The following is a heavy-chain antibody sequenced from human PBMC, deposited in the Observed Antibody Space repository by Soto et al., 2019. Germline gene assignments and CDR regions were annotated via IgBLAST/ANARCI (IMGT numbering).Heavy chain of an antibody. J-gene: IGHJ4*02. Sequence: EVQLLESGGGLVQPGGSLRLSCAASGFTFSSYAMSWVRQAPGKGLEWVSAISGSGGSTYYADSVKGRFTISRDNSKNTLYLQMNSLRAEDTAVYYCAKWRDIVVVIAIYFDYWGQGTLVTVSS. V-gene: IGHV3-23*01. D-gene: IGHD2-21*01. CDR1: GFTFSSYA. CDR3: AKWRDIVVVIAIYFDY. CDR2: ISGSGGST.